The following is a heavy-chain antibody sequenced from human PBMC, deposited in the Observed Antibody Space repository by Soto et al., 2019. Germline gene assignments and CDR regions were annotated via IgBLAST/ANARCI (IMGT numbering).Heavy chain of an antibody. CDR2: INPNNGAT. CDR3: APHYPDSSGYFDH. D-gene: IGHD3-22*01. J-gene: IGHJ4*02. V-gene: IGHV1-2*02. CDR1: GYIFTGNY. Sequence: QVQLVQSGAEVKKPGASVKVSCKASGYIFTGNYMHWVRQAPGQGLEYMGWINPNNGATNYAQNFQGRVTMTRDTSISTAYMEVRRLRSDDTAAYYCAPHYPDSSGYFDHWGQGSLVTASS.